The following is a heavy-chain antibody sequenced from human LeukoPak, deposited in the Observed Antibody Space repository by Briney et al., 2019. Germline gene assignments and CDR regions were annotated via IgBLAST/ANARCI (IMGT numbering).Heavy chain of an antibody. CDR2: TWYDRSNK. D-gene: IGHD5-18*01. J-gene: IGHJ4*02. CDR3: ARDMGYTYGHAFDY. CDR1: GFIFSSYG. Sequence: PGGSLRLSCAASGFIFSSYGMHWVRQAPGKGLEWVALTWYDRSNKYYADSVKGRFTISRDNSKNTLYLEMNSLRAEDTAVYYCARDMGYTYGHAFDYWGQGTLVSVSS. V-gene: IGHV3-33*01.